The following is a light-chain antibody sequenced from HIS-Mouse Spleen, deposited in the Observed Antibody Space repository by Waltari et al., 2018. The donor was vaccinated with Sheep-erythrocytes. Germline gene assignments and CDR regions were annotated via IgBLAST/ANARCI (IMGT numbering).Light chain of an antibody. J-gene: IGLJ1*01. CDR3: CSYAGSYNHV. V-gene: IGLV2-11*01. CDR1: SSAVGGHNY. Sequence: QSALTQPRSVSGSPGQSVTISRTGTSSAVGGHNYVSWYQQHPGKAPKLMIYDVSKRPSGVPDRFSGSKSGNTASLTISGLQAEDEADYYCCSYAGSYNHVFATGTKVTVL. CDR2: DVS.